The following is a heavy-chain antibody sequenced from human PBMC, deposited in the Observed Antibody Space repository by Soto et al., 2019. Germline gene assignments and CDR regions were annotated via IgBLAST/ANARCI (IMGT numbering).Heavy chain of an antibody. V-gene: IGHV4-31*03. CDR2: IYYSGST. Sequence: SETLSLTCTVSGGSISSGGYYWSWIRQHPGKGLEWIGYIYYSGSTYYNPSLKSRVTISVDTSKNQFSLKLSSVTAADTAVYYCARGSSSWSFDYWGQGTLVTVSS. D-gene: IGHD6-13*01. CDR1: GGSISSGGYY. J-gene: IGHJ4*02. CDR3: ARGSSSWSFDY.